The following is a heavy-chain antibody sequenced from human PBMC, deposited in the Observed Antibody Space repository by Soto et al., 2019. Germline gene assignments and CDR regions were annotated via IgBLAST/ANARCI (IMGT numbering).Heavy chain of an antibody. Sequence: GGALRLSCSASGFFFSAHWMSWVRKAPGRGLESVASIKQDGSATGCVDSVNGRFTFSRGNARNSLDLQMSSQPPEDTAVDLCARGPEGFHPLFNNWFDPLGQGTPVTVSS. D-gene: IGHD2-21*01. J-gene: IGHJ5*02. V-gene: IGHV3-7*03. CDR3: ARGPEGFHPLFNNWFDP. CDR1: GFFFSAHW. CDR2: IKQDGSAT.